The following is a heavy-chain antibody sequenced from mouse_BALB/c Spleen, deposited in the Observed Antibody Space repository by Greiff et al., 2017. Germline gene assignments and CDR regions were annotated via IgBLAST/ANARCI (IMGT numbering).Heavy chain of an antibody. CDR1: GYTFTSYW. V-gene: IGHV1-87*01. CDR3: AREAYYGNYDAMDY. J-gene: IGHJ4*01. D-gene: IGHD2-10*01. CDR2: IYPGDGDT. Sequence: QVQLQQSGAELARPGASVKLSCKASGYTFTSYWMQWVKQRPGQGLEWIGAIYPGDGDTRYTQKFKGKATLTADKSSSTAYMQLSSLASEDSAVYYCAREAYYGNYDAMDYWGQGTSVTVSS.